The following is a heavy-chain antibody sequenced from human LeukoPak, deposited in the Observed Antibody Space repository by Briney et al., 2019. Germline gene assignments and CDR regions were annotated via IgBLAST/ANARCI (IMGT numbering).Heavy chain of an antibody. Sequence: PGGSLRLSCAASGFTFSRYWMSWVRQAPGQGLEWMGWINPNSGGTNYAQKFQGRVTMTRDTSISTAYMELSRLRSDDTAVYYCARDDTWNYFDYWGQGTLVTVSS. D-gene: IGHD1-20*01. V-gene: IGHV1-2*02. CDR2: INPNSGGT. CDR1: GFTFSRYW. J-gene: IGHJ4*02. CDR3: ARDDTWNYFDY.